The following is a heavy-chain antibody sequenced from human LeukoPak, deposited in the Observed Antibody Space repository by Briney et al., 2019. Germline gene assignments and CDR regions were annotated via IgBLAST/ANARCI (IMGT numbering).Heavy chain of an antibody. CDR1: GYTFTSYY. D-gene: IGHD3-22*01. CDR3: ARAYYYDSSGYSDYFDY. Sequence: ASVKVSCKASGYTFTSYYMHWVRQAPGQGLEWMGIINPSGGSTSYAQKFQGGVTMTRDTSTSTVYMELSSLRSEDTAVYYCARAYYYDSSGYSDYFDYWGQGTLVTVSS. J-gene: IGHJ4*02. V-gene: IGHV1-46*01. CDR2: INPSGGST.